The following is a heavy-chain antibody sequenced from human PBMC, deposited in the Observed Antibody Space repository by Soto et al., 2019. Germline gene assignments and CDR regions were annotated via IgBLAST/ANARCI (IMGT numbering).Heavy chain of an antibody. V-gene: IGHV3-30*18. CDR2: ISYDGSNK. CDR3: AKVAGTDYFDY. Sequence: QVQLVESGGGVVQPGRSLRLSCAASGFTFSSYGMHCVRQAPGKGLEWVAVISYDGSNKYYADSVKGRFTISRDNSKNTLYLQMNCLRAEDTAVHYCAKVAGTDYFDYWGQGPLVTVSS. J-gene: IGHJ4*02. D-gene: IGHD6-19*01. CDR1: GFTFSSYG.